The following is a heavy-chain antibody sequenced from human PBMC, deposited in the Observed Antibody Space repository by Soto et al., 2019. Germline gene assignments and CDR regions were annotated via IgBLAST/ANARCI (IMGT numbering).Heavy chain of an antibody. V-gene: IGHV1-18*01. D-gene: IGHD2-21*02. CDR2: ISAYNGNT. J-gene: IGHJ2*01. CDR3: ASVEFGCDCSDCYFDL. CDR1: GYTFTSYG. Sequence: QVQLVQSGAEVKKPGASVKVSCKASGYTFTSYGISWVRQAPGQGLEWMGWISAYNGNTNYGQKLQVRVTMTTDTSTRTAYMELRSLRSDDTAVYYCASVEFGCDCSDCYFDLCGRGTLVTASS.